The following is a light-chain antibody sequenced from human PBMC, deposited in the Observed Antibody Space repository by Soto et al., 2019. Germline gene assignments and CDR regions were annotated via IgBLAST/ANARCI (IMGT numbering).Light chain of an antibody. J-gene: IGLJ2*01. CDR2: DVS. Sequence: QSALTQPASVSGSPGQSITISCTGTSSDVGGYTYVSWYQQHPGKGPKLMIYDVSHRPSGVSNRFSGSKSGNTASLTISGLQAEDEADYYCSSYTSSSTLVFGGGTKLTVL. CDR1: SSDVGGYTY. CDR3: SSYTSSSTLV. V-gene: IGLV2-14*03.